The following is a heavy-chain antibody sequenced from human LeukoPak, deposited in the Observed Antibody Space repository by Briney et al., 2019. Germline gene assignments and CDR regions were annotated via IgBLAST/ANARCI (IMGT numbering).Heavy chain of an antibody. D-gene: IGHD6-13*01. CDR2: INPNSGGT. CDR1: GYTFTGYY. CDR3: ASPQQLGYYYYGMDV. Sequence: ASVKVSCKASGYTFTGYYMHWVRQAPGQGLEWMGWINPNSGGTNYAQKFQGRVTMTRDTSISTAYMELSRLRSDDTAVYYCASPQQLGYYYYGMDVWGQGTTVTVPS. V-gene: IGHV1-2*02. J-gene: IGHJ6*02.